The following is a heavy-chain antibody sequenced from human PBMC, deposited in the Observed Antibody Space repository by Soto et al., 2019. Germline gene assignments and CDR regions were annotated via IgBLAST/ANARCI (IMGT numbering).Heavy chain of an antibody. J-gene: IGHJ3*02. Sequence: EVQLVESGGGLVQPGRSLRLSCAASGFTFDDYAMHWVRQAPGKGLEWVSGISWNSGSIGYADSVKGRFTISRDNAKNSLYLQMNSLRAEDTALYYCAKDMDPRPVVAALLDAFDIWGQGTMVTVSS. CDR2: ISWNSGSI. V-gene: IGHV3-9*01. D-gene: IGHD2-15*01. CDR1: GFTFDDYA. CDR3: AKDMDPRPVVAALLDAFDI.